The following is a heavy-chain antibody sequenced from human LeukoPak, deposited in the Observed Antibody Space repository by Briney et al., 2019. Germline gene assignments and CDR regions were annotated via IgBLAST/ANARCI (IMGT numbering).Heavy chain of an antibody. CDR3: ARGLSSSWRRWAFDI. J-gene: IGHJ3*02. Sequence: SETLSLTCTVSGGSISSSSYYWGWIRQPPGKGLEWIGSIYYSGSTYYNPSLKSRVTISVDTSKNQFSLKLSSVTAADTAVYYCARGLSSSWRRWAFDIWGQGTMVTVSS. CDR2: IYYSGST. CDR1: GGSISSSSYY. V-gene: IGHV4-39*07. D-gene: IGHD6-13*01.